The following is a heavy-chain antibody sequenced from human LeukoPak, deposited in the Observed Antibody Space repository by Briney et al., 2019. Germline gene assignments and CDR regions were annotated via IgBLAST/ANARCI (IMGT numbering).Heavy chain of an antibody. CDR1: GFTFGDYA. CDR2: IRSKAYGGTT. V-gene: IGHV3-49*04. CDR3: TREAGIVGTYYYYGMDV. D-gene: IGHD1-26*01. J-gene: IGHJ6*02. Sequence: GGSLRLSCTASGFTFGDYAMSWVRQAPGKGLEWVGFIRSKAYGGTTEYAASVKGRFTILRDDSKSIAYLQMNSLKTEDTAVYYCTREAGIVGTYYYYGMDVWGQGTTVTVSS.